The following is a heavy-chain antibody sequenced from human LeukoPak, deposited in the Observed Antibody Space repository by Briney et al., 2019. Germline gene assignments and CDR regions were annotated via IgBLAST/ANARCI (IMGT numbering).Heavy chain of an antibody. V-gene: IGHV3-33*08. D-gene: IGHD6-19*01. CDR1: GFTFSSYA. Sequence: GGSLRLSCAASGFTFSSYAMHWVRQAPGKGLEWVAVIWYDGSNKYYADSVKGRFTISRDNSKNTLYLQMNSLRAEDTAVYYCARDSPRYSSGWYYFDYWGQGTLVTVSS. CDR3: ARDSPRYSSGWYYFDY. CDR2: IWYDGSNK. J-gene: IGHJ4*02.